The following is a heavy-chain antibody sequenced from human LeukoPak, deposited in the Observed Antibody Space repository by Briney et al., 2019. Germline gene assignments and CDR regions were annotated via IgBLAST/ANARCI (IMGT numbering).Heavy chain of an antibody. Sequence: GGSLRLSCAASGFTFSSYSMNWVRQAPGKGLEWVSSISSSSSYIYYADSVKGRFTISRDNSKNTLYLQMNSLRAEDTAVYYCAKDNTQLVGVNWFDPWGQGTLVTVSS. CDR2: ISSSSSYI. CDR3: AKDNTQLVGVNWFDP. J-gene: IGHJ5*02. CDR1: GFTFSSYS. V-gene: IGHV3-21*04. D-gene: IGHD6-13*01.